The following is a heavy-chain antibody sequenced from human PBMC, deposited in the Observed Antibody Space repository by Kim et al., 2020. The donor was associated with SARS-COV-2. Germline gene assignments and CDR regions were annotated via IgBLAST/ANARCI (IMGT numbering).Heavy chain of an antibody. V-gene: IGHV3-33*08. Sequence: GGSLRLSCAASGFTFSSYGMHWVRQAPGKGLEWVAVIWNDGSNKYYADSVKGRFTISRDNSKNTLYLQMNSLRAEDTAVYYCARVLGSSSWYGRYYYYYGMDVWGQGTTVTVSS. CDR2: IWNDGSNK. CDR1: GFTFSSYG. D-gene: IGHD6-13*01. CDR3: ARVLGSSSWYGRYYYYYGMDV. J-gene: IGHJ6*02.